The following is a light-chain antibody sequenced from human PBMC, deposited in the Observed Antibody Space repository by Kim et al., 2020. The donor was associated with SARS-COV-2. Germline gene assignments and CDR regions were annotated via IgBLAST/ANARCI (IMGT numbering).Light chain of an antibody. CDR3: QKYDDAPLS. Sequence: DIQMTQSPSSLSASVGDRVTITCRASQGISNHLAWYQQKPGKIPKLLMHAASTLQSGVPSRFSGSGSGTDFTLTISSLQPEDVATYFCQKYDDAPLSFGGGTKLDIK. CDR2: AAS. V-gene: IGKV1-27*01. J-gene: IGKJ4*01. CDR1: QGISNH.